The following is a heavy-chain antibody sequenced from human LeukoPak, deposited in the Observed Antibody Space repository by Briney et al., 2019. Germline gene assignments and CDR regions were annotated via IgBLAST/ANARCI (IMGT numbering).Heavy chain of an antibody. Sequence: GGSLRLSCAATGFTFTTYGVSWVRQAPGKGLEWVSSISSSGGSTYYADSVKGRFTISRDNSKNTLFLQMNSLRAEDTAVYYCAKAPPHNDYWGQGTLVTVSS. V-gene: IGHV3-23*01. J-gene: IGHJ4*02. CDR1: GFTFTTYG. CDR3: AKAPPHNDY. CDR2: ISSSGGST.